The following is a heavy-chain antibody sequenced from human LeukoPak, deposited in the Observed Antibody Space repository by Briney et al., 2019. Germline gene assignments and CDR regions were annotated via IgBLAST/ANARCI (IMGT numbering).Heavy chain of an antibody. V-gene: IGHV3-48*01. CDR2: ISPASTI. D-gene: IGHD3-10*01. CDR1: GFTFSSYN. Sequence: GGSLRLSCAASGFTFSSYNMNWLRQAPGEGLELVSYISPASTIFYADSVRGRFTISRDNVKNSLYLQMNSLRVEDTAVYYCARELRGENFDFWGQGTLVTVSA. CDR3: ARELRGENFDF. J-gene: IGHJ4*02.